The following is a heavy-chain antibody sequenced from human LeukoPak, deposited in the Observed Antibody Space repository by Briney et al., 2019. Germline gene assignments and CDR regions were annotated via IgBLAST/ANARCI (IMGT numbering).Heavy chain of an antibody. CDR3: ARDVSSGYYIDY. CDR1: GGSFSGYY. J-gene: IGHJ4*02. V-gene: IGHV4-34*01. D-gene: IGHD3-22*01. Sequence: KASETLSLTCAVYGGSFSGYYWSWIRQPPGKGLEWIGEINHSGSTNYNPFLKSRVTISVDTSKNQFSLKLSSVTATDTAVYYCARDVSSGYYIDYWGQGTLVTVSS. CDR2: INHSGST.